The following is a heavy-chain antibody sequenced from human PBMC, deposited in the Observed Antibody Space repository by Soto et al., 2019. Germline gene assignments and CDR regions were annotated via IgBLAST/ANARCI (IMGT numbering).Heavy chain of an antibody. J-gene: IGHJ4*02. CDR3: AKSLWFGELSRYYYFDY. D-gene: IGHD3-10*01. V-gene: IGHV3-23*01. CDR2: ISGSGGST. Sequence: EVQLLESGGGLVQPGGSLRLSCAASGFTFSSYAMSWVRQAPGKGLEWVSAISGSGGSTYYADSVKGRFTISRDNSKNTLYLQMNSLRAEDTAVYYCAKSLWFGELSRYYYFDYWGQGTLVTVSS. CDR1: GFTFSSYA.